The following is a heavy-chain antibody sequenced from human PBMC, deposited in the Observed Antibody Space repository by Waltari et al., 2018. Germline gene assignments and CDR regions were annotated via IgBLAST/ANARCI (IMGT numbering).Heavy chain of an antibody. J-gene: IGHJ4*02. V-gene: IGHV4-39*01. CDR2: IYYDGNT. CDR3: ARQGLYCRSSNCVGLDFSH. CDR1: GRSVTDPTYF. Sequence: QESGPGLLKPSETLSLTCAGSGRSVTDPTYFWGWIRQAPGKGLEWLGNIYYDGNTNYNPSLKSRVSISVDTSQKQFSLKLTSVTATDTAVYYCARQGLYCRSSNCVGLDFSHWGQGTLVAVS. D-gene: IGHD2-2*01.